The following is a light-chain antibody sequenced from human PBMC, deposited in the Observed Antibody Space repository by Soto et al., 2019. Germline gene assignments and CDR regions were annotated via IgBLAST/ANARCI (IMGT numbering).Light chain of an antibody. J-gene: IGLJ2*01. Sequence: QSVLTQPPSASGTPGQRVTISCSGSSSNIGSNYVYWYQQVPGTAPRLLMYRASQRPSGVPDRFSGSKSGTSASLAISGLRCEDEADYYCAAWYDTLNGLVFGGGTKLTVL. CDR1: SSNIGSNY. CDR3: AAWYDTLNGLV. V-gene: IGLV1-47*01. CDR2: RAS.